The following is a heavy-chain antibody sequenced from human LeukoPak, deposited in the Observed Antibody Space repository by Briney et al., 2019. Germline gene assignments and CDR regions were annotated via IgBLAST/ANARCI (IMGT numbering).Heavy chain of an antibody. CDR3: ANEIRPNDY. CDR2: ISIGGERT. V-gene: IGHV3-23*01. D-gene: IGHD3-10*01. J-gene: IGHJ4*02. Sequence: GGSLRLSCVVSGFTFSNRAMSWVRQALGKGLEWISAISIGGERTYYADSVKGRFSISRDNSKNTLHLQMNGLRAGDTAIYYCANEIRPNDYWGQGTLVTVSS. CDR1: GFTFSNRA.